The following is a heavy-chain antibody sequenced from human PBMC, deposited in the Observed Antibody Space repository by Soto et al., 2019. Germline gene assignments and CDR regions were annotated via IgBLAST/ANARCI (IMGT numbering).Heavy chain of an antibody. D-gene: IGHD2-21*01. CDR1: GASLSDNY. CDR3: ARGRGEFAA. CDR2: INHSGNT. V-gene: IGHV4-34*01. Sequence: SETLSLSCAVFGASLSDNYCNWLRQPPGKGLEWIGEINHSGNTNYNPSLRSRVTISIDTSKNQLSLNLRSVSAADTAVYYCARGRGEFAAWGQGTPVTVSS. J-gene: IGHJ5*02.